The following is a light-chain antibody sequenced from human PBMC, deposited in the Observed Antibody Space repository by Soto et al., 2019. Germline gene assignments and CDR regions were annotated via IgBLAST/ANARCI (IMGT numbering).Light chain of an antibody. J-gene: IGKJ1*01. CDR3: QQDGGSPAT. CDR1: QRVTSTVTTTY. Sequence: DIVLTQSPGTLSLSPGETATLSCRATQRVTSTVTTTYLAWYQHKPGQAPRLLIYGASTRATGVPDRFSGRECGTDFTLAISRLEPEDLAFYYCQQDGGSPATFGQGTKVEIK. V-gene: IGKV3-20*01. CDR2: GAS.